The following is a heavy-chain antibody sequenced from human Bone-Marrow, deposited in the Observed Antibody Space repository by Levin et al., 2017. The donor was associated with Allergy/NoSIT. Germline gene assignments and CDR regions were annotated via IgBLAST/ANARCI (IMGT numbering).Heavy chain of an antibody. Sequence: SQTLSLPCAVYGGSFSGYYWSWIRQPPGKGLEWIGEINHSGSTNYNPSLKSRVTISVDTSKNQFSLKLSSVTAADTAVYYCARGPWYYYDSSGYLWAQYYFDYWGQGTLVTVSS. CDR3: ARGPWYYYDSSGYLWAQYYFDY. CDR1: GGSFSGYY. CDR2: INHSGST. J-gene: IGHJ4*02. D-gene: IGHD3-22*01. V-gene: IGHV4-34*01.